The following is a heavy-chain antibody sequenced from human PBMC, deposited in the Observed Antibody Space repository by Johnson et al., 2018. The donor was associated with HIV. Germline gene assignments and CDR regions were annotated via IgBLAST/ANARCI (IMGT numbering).Heavy chain of an antibody. J-gene: IGHJ3*02. CDR1: GMTFSSYA. Sequence: VQLVESGGDLVQPGGSLRLSCAASGMTFSSYAMSWVRQAPGKGLEWVAAISSSGGSTYYADSVKGRFTISRDNSKNTLYLQMNSLRAEDTAVYYCARGRDSGVAFDIWGQGTMVTVSS. CDR2: ISSSGGST. CDR3: ARGRDSGVAFDI. D-gene: IGHD3-10*01. V-gene: IGHV3-23*04.